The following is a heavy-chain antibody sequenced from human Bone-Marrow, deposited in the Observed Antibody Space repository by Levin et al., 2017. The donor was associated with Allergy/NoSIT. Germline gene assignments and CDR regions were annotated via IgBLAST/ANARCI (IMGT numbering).Heavy chain of an antibody. J-gene: IGHJ3*02. V-gene: IGHV3-11*01. Sequence: AGGSLRLSCAASGFTFTDYDMAWIRQAPGKGLEWISSITTRGINTDYADSVKGRFTISRDNAKNSFFLQMNNLRAEDTALYYCARVAWLQLAAFDIWGQGTVVTVSS. CDR2: ITTRGINT. CDR3: ARVAWLQLAAFDI. D-gene: IGHD5-24*01. CDR1: GFTFTDYD.